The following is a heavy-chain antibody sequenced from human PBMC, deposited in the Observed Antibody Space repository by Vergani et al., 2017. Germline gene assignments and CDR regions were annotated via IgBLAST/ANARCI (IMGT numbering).Heavy chain of an antibody. V-gene: IGHV4-61*01. J-gene: IGHJ5*02. Sequence: QVQLQESGPGLVKPSETLSLTCTVSGGSVSSGSYYWSWIRQPPGKGLEWIGYIYTSGSTNYNPSLKSRVTISVDTSKNQFSLKLSSVTAADTAVYYCARLSGTTSFDPWGQGTLVTVSS. D-gene: IGHD1-1*01. CDR2: IYTSGST. CDR1: GGSVSSGSYY. CDR3: ARLSGTTSFDP.